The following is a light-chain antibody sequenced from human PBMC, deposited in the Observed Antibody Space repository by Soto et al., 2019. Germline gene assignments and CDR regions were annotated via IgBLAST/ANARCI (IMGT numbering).Light chain of an antibody. V-gene: IGKV3-20*01. Sequence: IVLTQSPGTLSLSPGERATLSCRASQSVSSNFLAWYQQKPGQAPRLLVYGAANRATGIPAGFSGSGSGTDFTLTISRLEPEDFAVYYCQQYGSSPRTFGQGTKVDIK. CDR2: GAA. CDR1: QSVSSNF. CDR3: QQYGSSPRT. J-gene: IGKJ1*01.